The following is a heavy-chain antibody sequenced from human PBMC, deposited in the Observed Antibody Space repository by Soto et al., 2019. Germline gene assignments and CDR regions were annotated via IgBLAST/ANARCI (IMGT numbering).Heavy chain of an antibody. Sequence: VGSLRLSCAASGFTFSDHYMDWVRQAPGKGLEWVGRIRNKANSYTTEYAASVRGRFTISRDESENSLSLQMNSLKTEDTAVYYCARGASRDRPHFDCWGQGTLVTVSS. CDR2: IRNKANSYTT. J-gene: IGHJ4*02. CDR3: ARGASRDRPHFDC. D-gene: IGHD6-6*01. V-gene: IGHV3-72*01. CDR1: GFTFSDHY.